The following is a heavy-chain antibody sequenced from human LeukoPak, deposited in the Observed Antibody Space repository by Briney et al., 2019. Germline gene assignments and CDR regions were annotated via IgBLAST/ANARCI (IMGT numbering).Heavy chain of an antibody. CDR2: ISYDGSNK. CDR3: AKAGRPNFDY. J-gene: IGHJ4*02. CDR1: GFTFSSYS. D-gene: IGHD2-15*01. Sequence: GGSLRLSCAASGFTFSSYSMNWVRQAPGKGLEWVAVISYDGSNKYYADSVKGRFTISRDNSKNTLYLQMNSLRAEDTAVYYCAKAGRPNFDYWGQGTLVTVSS. V-gene: IGHV3-30*18.